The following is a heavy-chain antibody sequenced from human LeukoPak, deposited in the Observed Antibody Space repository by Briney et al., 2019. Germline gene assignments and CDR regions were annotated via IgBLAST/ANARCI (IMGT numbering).Heavy chain of an antibody. Sequence: GGSLRLSCAASGFTFINVWMSWVRQAPGKGLEWVGRIKSKTDGGTTDYAAPVKGRFTISRDDSKNTLYLQMNSLKTEDTAVYYCTTDQRVVPASLFDPWGQGTLVTVSS. D-gene: IGHD2-2*01. J-gene: IGHJ5*02. CDR1: GFTFINVW. V-gene: IGHV3-15*01. CDR3: TTDQRVVPASLFDP. CDR2: IKSKTDGGTT.